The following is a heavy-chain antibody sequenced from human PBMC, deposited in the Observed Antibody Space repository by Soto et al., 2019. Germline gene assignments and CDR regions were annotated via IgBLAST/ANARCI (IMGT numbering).Heavy chain of an antibody. J-gene: IGHJ6*02. CDR3: ARGTYSSSFPTPFPYYYYYGMDV. D-gene: IGHD6-6*01. CDR2: IYYSGST. CDR1: GGSISSSSYY. V-gene: IGHV4-39*01. Sequence: SETLSLTCTVSGGSISSSSYYWGWIRQPPGKGMERIGIIYYSGSTYYHPSLKSRVTISVDTSKNQFSLKLSSVTAADTAVYYCARGTYSSSFPTPFPYYYYYGMDVWGQGTTVTVSS.